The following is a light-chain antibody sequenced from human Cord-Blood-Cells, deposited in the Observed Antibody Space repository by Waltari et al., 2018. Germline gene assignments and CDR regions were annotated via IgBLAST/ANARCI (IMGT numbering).Light chain of an antibody. CDR3: QQDYSTPYS. CDR2: WAS. Sequence: EIVMTQSTDSLAVSLGERATIDCKSSQSVLYSSNNKNYLAWYQQKPGQPPKLLIYWASTRDSGVPDRFSGSGSGTDFTLTISSMQAEDVAVYYGQQDYSTPYSFGQATKLEIK. J-gene: IGKJ2*03. CDR1: QSVLYSSNNKNY. V-gene: IGKV4-1*01.